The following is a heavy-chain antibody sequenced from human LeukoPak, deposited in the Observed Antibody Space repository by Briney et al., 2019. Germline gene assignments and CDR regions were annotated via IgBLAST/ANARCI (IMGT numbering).Heavy chain of an antibody. J-gene: IGHJ5*02. Sequence: SETLSLTCSVSGGSISSSYWSWIRQPAGKGLEWIRRIHTSGSTNYNPSLKSRVSMSLDTSQNQVSLKVRSVTAADTAVYYCAKGAGTTTYMWFDPWGQGTLVAVSS. D-gene: IGHD1-1*01. CDR3: AKGAGTTTYMWFDP. CDR2: IHTSGST. V-gene: IGHV4-4*07. CDR1: GGSISSSY.